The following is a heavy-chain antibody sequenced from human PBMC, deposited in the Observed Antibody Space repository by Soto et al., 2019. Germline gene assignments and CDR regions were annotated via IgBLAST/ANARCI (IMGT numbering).Heavy chain of an antibody. CDR2: IYYSGST. D-gene: IGHD3-3*01. CDR3: ARVYYDFWSGYYRQYYFDY. V-gene: IGHV4-59*13. Sequence: SETLSLTCTVSGGSISSYYWSWIRQPPGKGLELIGYIYYSGSTNYNPSLKSRVTISVDTSKNQFSLKLSSVTAADTAVYYCARVYYDFWSGYYRQYYFDYWGQGTLVTVSS. J-gene: IGHJ4*02. CDR1: GGSISSYY.